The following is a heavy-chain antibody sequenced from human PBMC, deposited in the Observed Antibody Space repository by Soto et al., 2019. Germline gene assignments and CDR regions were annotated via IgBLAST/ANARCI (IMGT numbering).Heavy chain of an antibody. J-gene: IGHJ5*01. D-gene: IGHD3-10*01. CDR2: IYYTGNT. Sequence: SETPSLTCTVNGGSIGTYYWSWVGQRPGKGLEWIGHIYYTGNTNYNPSLKSRVTISVDTSTNRFPLRLRSVSAADTAVYYCSFSQFFEFNNWFVSWCQGTLVSV. CDR3: SFSQFFEFNNWFVS. V-gene: IGHV4-59*13. CDR1: GGSIGTYY.